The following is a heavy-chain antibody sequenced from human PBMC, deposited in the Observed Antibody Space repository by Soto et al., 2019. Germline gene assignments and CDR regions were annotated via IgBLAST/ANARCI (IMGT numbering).Heavy chain of an antibody. J-gene: IGHJ4*02. CDR3: ARIVDSSGHMLIDY. D-gene: IGHD3-22*01. V-gene: IGHV4-31*03. Sequence: PSETLSRTCTVSGGSISSGGYYWIWIRQHPGKGLEWIGYIYYSGSTYYNPSLKSRVTISVDTSKNQFSLKLSSVTAADTAVYYCARIVDSSGHMLIDYWGQGTLVTVSS. CDR2: IYYSGST. CDR1: GGSISSGGYY.